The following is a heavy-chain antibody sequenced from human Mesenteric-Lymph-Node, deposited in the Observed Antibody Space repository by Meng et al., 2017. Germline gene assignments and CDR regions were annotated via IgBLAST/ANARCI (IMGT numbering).Heavy chain of an antibody. D-gene: IGHD3-16*01. Sequence: GESLKISCAASGFTFTSFSMNWVRQAPGKGLEWVGRIKSKTDGGTTDYAAPVKGRFTISRDDSKNTLYLQMNSLKTEDTAVYYCTTGMRLRLGELRVYWGQGTLVTSPQ. CDR2: IKSKTDGGTT. J-gene: IGHJ4*02. CDR1: GFTFTSFS. CDR3: TTGMRLRLGELRVY. V-gene: IGHV3-15*01.